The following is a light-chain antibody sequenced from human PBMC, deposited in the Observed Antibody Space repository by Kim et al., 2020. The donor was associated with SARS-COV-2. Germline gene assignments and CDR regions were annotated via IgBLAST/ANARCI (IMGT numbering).Light chain of an antibody. Sequence: GQSGNISCTGTSSDVGSYNRVSWYQQPPGTAPKIMIYEVSNRPSGVPDRFSGSKSGNTASLTISGLQAEDEADYYCSAYTSSSTYVFGTGTKVTVL. CDR2: EVS. J-gene: IGLJ1*01. V-gene: IGLV2-18*02. CDR3: SAYTSSSTYV. CDR1: SSDVGSYNR.